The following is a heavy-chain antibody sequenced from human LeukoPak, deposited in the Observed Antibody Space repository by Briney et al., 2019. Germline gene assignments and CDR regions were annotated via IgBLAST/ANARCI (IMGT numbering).Heavy chain of an antibody. CDR1: GGTFSSYA. Sequence: SVKVSCKASGGTFSSYAISWVRQAPGQGLEWMGGIIPIFGTANYAQKFQGRVTITTDESTSTAYMELSSLRSEDTAVYYCARDLGDDYGDFPRWFDPWGQGTLVTVSS. D-gene: IGHD4-17*01. V-gene: IGHV1-69*05. CDR2: IIPIFGTA. J-gene: IGHJ5*02. CDR3: ARDLGDDYGDFPRWFDP.